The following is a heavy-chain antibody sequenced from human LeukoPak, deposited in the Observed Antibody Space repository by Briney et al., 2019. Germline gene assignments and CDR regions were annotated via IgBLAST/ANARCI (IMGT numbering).Heavy chain of an antibody. CDR2: IRSKANSYAT. CDR1: GFTFSGSA. V-gene: IGHV3-73*01. D-gene: IGHD1-26*01. Sequence: PGGSLRLSCAASGFTFSGSAMHWVRQASGKGLEWVGRIRSKANSYATAYAASVKGRFTISRDDSKNTAYLQMNSLKTEDTAVYYCTRVGIRAYYYYGMDVWGQGTTVTVSS. J-gene: IGHJ6*02. CDR3: TRVGIRAYYYYGMDV.